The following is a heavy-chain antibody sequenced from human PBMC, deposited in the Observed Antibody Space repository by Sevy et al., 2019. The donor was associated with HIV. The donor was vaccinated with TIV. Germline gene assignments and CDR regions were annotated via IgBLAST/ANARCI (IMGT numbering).Heavy chain of an antibody. CDR3: ARPYYYDSSGLIDY. V-gene: IGHV3-7*01. CDR1: GFTFSSYW. Sequence: GESLKISCAASGFTFSSYWMSWVRQAPGKGLEWVANIKQDGSEKYYVASVKGRFTISRDNAKNSLYLQMNSLRAEDTAVYYCARPYYYDSSGLIDYWGQGTLVTVSS. D-gene: IGHD3-22*01. CDR2: IKQDGSEK. J-gene: IGHJ4*02.